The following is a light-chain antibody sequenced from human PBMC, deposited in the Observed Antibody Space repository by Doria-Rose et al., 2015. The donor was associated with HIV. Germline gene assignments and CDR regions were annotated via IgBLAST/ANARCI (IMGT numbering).Light chain of an antibody. Sequence: TQSPESLGMSLGETASLNCKSDQSLLYTSKNYLAWYQQKSVQPPKLLTYWASTRQSGVPARFSVSGSGTDFTLTINSLEAEDVAVYYCQQYYDTPSFGTGTRVDIK. CDR3: QQYYDTPS. CDR1: QSLLYTSKNY. J-gene: IGKJ3*01. V-gene: IGKV4-1*01. CDR2: WAS.